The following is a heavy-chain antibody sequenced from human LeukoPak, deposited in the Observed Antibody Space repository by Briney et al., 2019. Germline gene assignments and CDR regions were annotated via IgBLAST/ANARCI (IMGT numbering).Heavy chain of an antibody. J-gene: IGHJ4*02. CDR2: IHPRSGET. CDR1: GYSFTAFY. Sequence: GASVNVSFKASGYSFTAFYIHWVRQAPGQGREWMGWIHPRSGETNYAYKFRGRVTMTRDTSISTTYMDLGSLGSDDTAVYYCARDGDYGTGSYYRGFFDYWGQGTLVTVSS. D-gene: IGHD3-10*01. CDR3: ARDGDYGTGSYYRGFFDY. V-gene: IGHV1-2*07.